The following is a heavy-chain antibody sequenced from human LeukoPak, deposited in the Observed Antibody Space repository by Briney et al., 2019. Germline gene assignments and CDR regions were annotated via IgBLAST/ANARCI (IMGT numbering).Heavy chain of an antibody. J-gene: IGHJ4*02. D-gene: IGHD3-9*01. V-gene: IGHV3-30-3*01. CDR2: ISYDGSNK. CDR3: ARGGLRYFDWSQGYFDY. Sequence: PGGSLRLSCAASGFTFSSYAMHWVRQAPGKGLEWVAVISYDGSNKYYADSVKGRFTISRDNSKNTLYLQMNSLRAEDTAVYYCARGGLRYFDWSQGYFDYWGQGTLVTVSS. CDR1: GFTFSSYA.